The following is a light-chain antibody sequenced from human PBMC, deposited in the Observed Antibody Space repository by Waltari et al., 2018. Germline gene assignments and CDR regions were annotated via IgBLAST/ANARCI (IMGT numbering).Light chain of an antibody. J-gene: IGLJ2*01. CDR3: MIWHSSAVV. Sequence: QAVLTQPSSLPASPGASASLTCTLRSGINVGTSRIYWYQQKPGSPPQYLLRYKSDSDKQQGSGVPVRFSGSKDASANAGILLISGLQSEDEADYYCMIWHSSAVVFGGGTKLTVL. V-gene: IGLV5-45*02. CDR1: SGINVGTSR. CDR2: YKSDSDK.